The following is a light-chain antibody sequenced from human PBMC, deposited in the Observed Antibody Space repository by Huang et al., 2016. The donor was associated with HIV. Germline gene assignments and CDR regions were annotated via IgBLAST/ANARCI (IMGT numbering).Light chain of an antibody. J-gene: IGKJ1*01. CDR1: ECLLHSNGNTY. CDR3: MQALQTPWT. Sequence: EIVMTQSPLSLSVTPGEPASISCRSSECLLHSNGNTYLNWYLQKPGQSPQLLIYLASNRASGVPGRFSGSGSGTDFTLKISSVQADDVGVYYCMQALQTPWTFGQGTKLEVK. CDR2: LAS. V-gene: IGKV2-28*01.